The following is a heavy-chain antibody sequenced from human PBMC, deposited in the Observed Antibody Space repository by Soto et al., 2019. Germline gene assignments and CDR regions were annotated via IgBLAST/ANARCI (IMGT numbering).Heavy chain of an antibody. V-gene: IGHV3-13*01. CDR2: IGTAGDT. Sequence: PGGSLRLSCAGSGFTLNSFSMNWVRQATGKGLEWVSAIGTAGDTYYPGSVKGRFTISRENAKNSLYLQMNSLRAGDTAVYYCARDSTGSRDVWGQGTTVTVSS. D-gene: IGHD6-13*01. J-gene: IGHJ6*02. CDR1: GFTLNSFS. CDR3: ARDSTGSRDV.